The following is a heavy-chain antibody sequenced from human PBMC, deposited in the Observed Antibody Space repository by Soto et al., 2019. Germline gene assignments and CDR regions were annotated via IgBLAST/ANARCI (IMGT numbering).Heavy chain of an antibody. V-gene: IGHV4-34*01. CDR1: GGSFSGYY. J-gene: IGHJ4*02. CDR2: INNSGST. CDR3: ARVQAWSGSGYYRFFDY. Sequence: QVQLQQWGAGLLKPSETLSLTCAVYGGSFSGYYWSWIRQPPGKGLEWIGEINNSGSTNHNPSLKRRVTIGVDKSKNQFCLQLRSGTAADTAVYFCARVQAWSGSGYYRFFDYWGQGPLVTVSS. D-gene: IGHD3-22*01.